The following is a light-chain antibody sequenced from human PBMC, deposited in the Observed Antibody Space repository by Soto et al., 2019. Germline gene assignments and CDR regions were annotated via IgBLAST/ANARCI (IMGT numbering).Light chain of an antibody. CDR2: ENN. CDR1: SSNIGNNY. CDR3: GTWHSSLGVNWV. Sequence: QSVLTQPPSVSAAPGQKVTISCSGSSSNIGNNYVSWYQQLPGTAPKLLIYENNKRPSGIPHRFSGAKSGTSATLGITGLQAGDGADYYCGTWHSSLGVNWVCGGGTKVT. J-gene: IGLJ3*02. V-gene: IGLV1-51*02.